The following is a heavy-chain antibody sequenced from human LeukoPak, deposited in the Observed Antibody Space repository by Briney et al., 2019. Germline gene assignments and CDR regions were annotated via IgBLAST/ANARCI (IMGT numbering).Heavy chain of an antibody. CDR1: GFSFTGYW. CDR3: ARHSSTGIDY. D-gene: IGHD2-2*01. J-gene: IGHJ4*02. V-gene: IGHV5-51*01. Sequence: GESLKISCQASGFSFTGYWIGWVRQMPGKGLEWMGIVYPGDSDARYSPSFQGQVTMSADESIRTAYLQWGTPKASDTAMYYCARHSSTGIDYWGQGTLVTVSS. CDR2: VYPGDSDA.